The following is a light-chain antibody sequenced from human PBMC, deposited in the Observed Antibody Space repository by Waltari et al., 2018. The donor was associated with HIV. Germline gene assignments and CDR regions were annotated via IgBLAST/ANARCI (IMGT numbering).Light chain of an antibody. CDR1: QSLLFSSNKKTY. V-gene: IGKV4-1*01. J-gene: IGKJ1*01. CDR2: WAF. Sequence: DIVMTQYPESLTVALGERATSNCKSSQSLLFSSNKKTYLAWYQQKPGQSPKLLIYWAFTRHSGVPDRFSGSGSGTDFTLTITGLQPEDVAVYFCQQYYSTPPTFGQGTKVEIK. CDR3: QQYYSTPPT.